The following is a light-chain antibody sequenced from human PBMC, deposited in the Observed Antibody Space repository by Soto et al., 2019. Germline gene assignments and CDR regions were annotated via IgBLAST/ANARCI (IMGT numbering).Light chain of an antibody. Sequence: QSVMTQPATVSGSPGQSITITCTGTSSDVGGYNYVSWYQQHPGKAPKLMIYDVSNRPSVVSNRFSGSKAGNTASLTISWLQSEDETDYYCCSYTSNNTYVFGTGTKVTVL. J-gene: IGLJ1*01. CDR2: DVS. CDR1: SSDVGGYNY. V-gene: IGLV2-14*01. CDR3: CSYTSNNTYV.